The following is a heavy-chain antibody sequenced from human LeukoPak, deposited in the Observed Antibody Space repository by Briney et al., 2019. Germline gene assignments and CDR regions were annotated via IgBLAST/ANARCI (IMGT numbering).Heavy chain of an antibody. D-gene: IGHD1-26*01. CDR1: VYTFTYYV. Sequence: ASVKVSRTTSVYTFTYYVVSWVPQAPGQGLEWMGWINAYNGNTNEAQKFQGRVTMNTDTSTSTAYMELRSLRSEDTAVYYCARGEKPYDYWGQGTVLSVSS. CDR2: INAYNGNT. J-gene: IGHJ4*02. CDR3: ARGEKPYDY. V-gene: IGHV1-18*01.